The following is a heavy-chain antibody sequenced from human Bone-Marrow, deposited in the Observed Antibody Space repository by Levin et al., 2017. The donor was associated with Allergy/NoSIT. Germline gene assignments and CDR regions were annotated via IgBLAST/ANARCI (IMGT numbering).Heavy chain of an antibody. CDR3: ARSEWMAHYCDS. J-gene: IGHJ4*02. V-gene: IGHV1-18*01. Sequence: ASVKVSCKASGYSFTMYGIGWVRQAPGQGLEWMGWINGYRGNTDYAKKFQDRVTMTVDSSTSTAYMELRGLTSDDTAVYYCARSEWMAHYCDSWGQGTLVSVSS. CDR2: INGYRGNT. D-gene: IGHD6-19*01. CDR1: GYSFTMYG.